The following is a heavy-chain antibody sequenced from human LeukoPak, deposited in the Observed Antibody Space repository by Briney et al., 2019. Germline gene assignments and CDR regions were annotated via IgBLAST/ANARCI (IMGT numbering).Heavy chain of an antibody. CDR2: ISTYNGDT. CDR3: LRDAQRPRLTPDY. J-gene: IGHJ4*02. D-gene: IGHD6-25*01. Sequence: GASVKVSCKASGYTFKTYGISWGRQAPGQGLEWMGWISTYNGDTRYVQNLQGRVTMTTDTSTSTAYMELMSLRSDDTAVYYCLRDAQRPRLTPDYWGQGTLVTVSS. CDR1: GYTFKTYG. V-gene: IGHV1-18*01.